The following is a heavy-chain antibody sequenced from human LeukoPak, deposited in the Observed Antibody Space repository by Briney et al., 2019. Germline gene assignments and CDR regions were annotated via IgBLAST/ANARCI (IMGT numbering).Heavy chain of an antibody. D-gene: IGHD2-2*01. J-gene: IGHJ4*02. CDR3: ARDPNPNIVVVPAAPFDY. CDR2: INPSGGST. V-gene: IGHV1-46*01. CDR1: GYTFISYQ. Sequence: ASVRVSCKASGYTFISYQMHWVRQAPGQGLEWMGIINPSGGSTSYAQKFQGRVTMTRDTSTSTVYMELSSLRSEDTAVYYCARDPNPNIVVVPAAPFDYWGQGTLVTVSS.